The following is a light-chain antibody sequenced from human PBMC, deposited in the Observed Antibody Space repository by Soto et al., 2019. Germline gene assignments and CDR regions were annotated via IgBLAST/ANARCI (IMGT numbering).Light chain of an antibody. J-gene: IGLJ2*01. CDR1: SSDVGSYFY. V-gene: IGLV2-8*01. Sequence: QSVLTQPPSASGSPGQSVTISCAGTSSDVGSYFYVSWYQQHPGKAPKHMIYEVTKRSSGVTDRFSGSKSGNTASLTVSGLQVEDEADYFCSIYAGGNSVIFGGGTKLTVL. CDR3: SIYAGGNSVI. CDR2: EVT.